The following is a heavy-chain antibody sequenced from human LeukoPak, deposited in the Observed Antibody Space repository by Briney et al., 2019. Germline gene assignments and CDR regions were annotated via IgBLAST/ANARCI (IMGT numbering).Heavy chain of an antibody. CDR1: GFTFSSYA. V-gene: IGHV4-59*01. CDR2: IYYSGST. Sequence: GSLRLSCAASGFTFSSYAMHWIRQPPGKGLEWIGYIYYSGSTSYNPSLKSRVTISVDTSKNQFSLKLSSVTAADTAVYYCARQDSSGYGWDWGQGTLVTVSS. D-gene: IGHD3-22*01. CDR3: ARQDSSGYGWD. J-gene: IGHJ4*02.